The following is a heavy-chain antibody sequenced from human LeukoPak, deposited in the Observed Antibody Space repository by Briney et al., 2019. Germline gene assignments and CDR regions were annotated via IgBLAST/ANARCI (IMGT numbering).Heavy chain of an antibody. J-gene: IGHJ5*02. V-gene: IGHV4-59*01. Sequence: SETLSLTCTVSGGSISSYYWSWIRQPPGKGLEWIGYIYYSGSTNYNPSLKSRVTISVDTSKNQFSLKLSSVTAADTAVYYCARLTGGDYVTDSFDPWGQGALVTVSS. CDR3: ARLTGGDYVTDSFDP. D-gene: IGHD4-17*01. CDR2: IYYSGST. CDR1: GGSISSYY.